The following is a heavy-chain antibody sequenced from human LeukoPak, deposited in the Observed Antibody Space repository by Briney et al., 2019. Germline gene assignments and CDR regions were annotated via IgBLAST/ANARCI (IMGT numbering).Heavy chain of an antibody. CDR1: GFTFSSYA. J-gene: IGHJ6*04. CDR2: ISYDGSNK. V-gene: IGHV3-30-3*01. CDR3: ARDLVTVVVPAAAPSYYYYGMDV. D-gene: IGHD2-2*01. Sequence: GGSLRLSCAASGFTFSSYAMHWVRQAPGKGLEWVAVISYDGSNKYYADSVKGRFTISRDNSKNTLYLQMNSLRAEDTAVYYCARDLVTVVVPAAAPSYYYYGMDVWGKGPTVTVS.